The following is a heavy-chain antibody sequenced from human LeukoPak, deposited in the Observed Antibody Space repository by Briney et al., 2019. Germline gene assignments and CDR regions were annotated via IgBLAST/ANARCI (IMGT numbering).Heavy chain of an antibody. CDR3: ARGRGYSGYDSLQYNWFDP. CDR2: IYYSGST. CDR1: GGSISSSSYY. Sequence: SETLSLTCTVSGGSISSSSYYWGWIRQPPGKGLEWIGSIYYSGSTYYNPSLKSRVTISVDTSKNHFSLKLSSVTAADTAVYYCARGRGYSGYDSLQYNWFDPWGQGTLVTVSS. V-gene: IGHV4-39*02. D-gene: IGHD5-12*01. J-gene: IGHJ5*02.